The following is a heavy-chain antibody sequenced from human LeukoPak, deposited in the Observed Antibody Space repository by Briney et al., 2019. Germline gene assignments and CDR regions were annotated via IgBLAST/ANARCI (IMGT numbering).Heavy chain of an antibody. V-gene: IGHV3-21*04. Sequence: GGSLRLSCAASGFTFSSYSMNWVRQAPGKGLEWVSSISSSSSYIYYADSVKGRFTISRDNAKNSLYLQMNSLRAEDTAVYYCARDMYYGSGTPMQYGMDVWGQGTTVTVSS. CDR3: ARDMYYGSGTPMQYGMDV. D-gene: IGHD3-10*01. CDR1: GFTFSSYS. CDR2: ISSSSSYI. J-gene: IGHJ6*02.